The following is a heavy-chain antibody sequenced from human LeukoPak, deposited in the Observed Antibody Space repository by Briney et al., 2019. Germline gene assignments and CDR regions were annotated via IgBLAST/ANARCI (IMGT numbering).Heavy chain of an antibody. V-gene: IGHV3-21*01. J-gene: IGHJ4*02. Sequence: GGSLRLSCAASGFTFSSYEMNWVRRAPGKGLEWVSSITSRSFTYYADSMKGRFTISRDNARNSLYLQMHSLRAEDTALYYCARGGAGIPIDFWGQGTLVTVSS. D-gene: IGHD4/OR15-4a*01. CDR1: GFTFSSYE. CDR2: ITSRSFT. CDR3: ARGGAGIPIDF.